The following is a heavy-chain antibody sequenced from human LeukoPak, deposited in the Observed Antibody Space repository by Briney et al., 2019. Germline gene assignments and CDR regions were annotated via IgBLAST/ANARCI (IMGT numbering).Heavy chain of an antibody. J-gene: IGHJ4*02. CDR1: GFTFSSYA. Sequence: GGSLRLSCAASGFTFSSYALSWVRQAPGKGLEWVSAISDNGGTTFYADSVMGRFTITRDNSKNTLYVQMNSLRGEDTAVYYCAKDYGPKQLVFLDSWGQGALVTVSS. V-gene: IGHV3-23*01. D-gene: IGHD6-13*01. CDR3: AKDYGPKQLVFLDS. CDR2: ISDNGGTT.